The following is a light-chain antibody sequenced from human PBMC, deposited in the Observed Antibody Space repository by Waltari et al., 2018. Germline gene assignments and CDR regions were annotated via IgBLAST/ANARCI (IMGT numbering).Light chain of an antibody. Sequence: QCALTQPASVSGSPGQSITISCTGTSSDVGSYNLVSWYQQHPGKAPKLMIYEAGKRPPGVSKRFSGSKSGNTASLTISGLQAEDEADYYCSSYAGNCNLVVFGGGTKLTVL. V-gene: IGLV2-23*01. CDR2: EAG. CDR3: SSYAGNCNLVV. CDR1: SSDVGSYNL. J-gene: IGLJ2*01.